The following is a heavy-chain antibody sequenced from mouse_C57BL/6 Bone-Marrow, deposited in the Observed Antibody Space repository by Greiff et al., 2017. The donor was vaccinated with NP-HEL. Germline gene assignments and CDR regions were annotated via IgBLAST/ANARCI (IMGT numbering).Heavy chain of an antibody. J-gene: IGHJ3*01. V-gene: IGHV1-85*01. Sequence: VKLMESGPELVKPGASVKLSCKASGYTFTSYDINWVKQRPGQGLEWIGWIYPRDGSTKYNEKFKGKATLTVDTSSSTAYMELHSLTSEDSAVYFCAELEFAYWGQGTLVTVSA. CDR1: GYTFTSYD. CDR2: IYPRDGST. CDR3: AELEFAY. D-gene: IGHD4-1*01.